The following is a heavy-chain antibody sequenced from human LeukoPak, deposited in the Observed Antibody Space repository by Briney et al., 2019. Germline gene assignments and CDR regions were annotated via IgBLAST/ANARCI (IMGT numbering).Heavy chain of an antibody. CDR3: ASTALYYDILTGYYDY. CDR2: IIPIFGTA. J-gene: IGHJ4*02. CDR1: GGTFSSYA. V-gene: IGHV1-69*01. D-gene: IGHD3-9*01. Sequence: SVKVSCKASGGTFSSYAIIWVRQAPGQGLEWMGGIIPIFGTANYAQKFQGRVTITADESTSTAYMELSSLRSEDTAVYYCASTALYYDILTGYYDYWGQGTLVTVSS.